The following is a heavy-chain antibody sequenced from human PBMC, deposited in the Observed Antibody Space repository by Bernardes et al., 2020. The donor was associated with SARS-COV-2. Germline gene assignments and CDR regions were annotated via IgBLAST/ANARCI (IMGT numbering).Heavy chain of an antibody. Sequence: SCKASGYNFISYAMYWVRRVPGEGLVWVSRTNEDGSTTNYADSVQGRFTISRDNAKNTLYLQMNSLRVEDTAVYYCVRDAAGAGSHWGQGTLVTVST. CDR3: VRDAAGAGSH. CDR1: GYNFISYA. V-gene: IGHV3-74*01. D-gene: IGHD3-10*01. J-gene: IGHJ4*02. CDR2: TNEDGSTT.